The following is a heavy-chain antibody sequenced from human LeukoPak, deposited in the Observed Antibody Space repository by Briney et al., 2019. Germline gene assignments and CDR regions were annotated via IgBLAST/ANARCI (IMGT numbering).Heavy chain of an antibody. Sequence: PGGSLRLSCAASGFTFSSYAMHWVRQAPGKGLEYVSAISSNGGSTYYANSVKGRFTISRDNSKNTLYPQMGSLRAEDMAVYYCARVHSYGYGIIDYWGQGTLVTVSS. J-gene: IGHJ4*02. CDR3: ARVHSYGYGIIDY. V-gene: IGHV3-64*01. CDR2: ISSNGGST. CDR1: GFTFSSYA. D-gene: IGHD5-18*01.